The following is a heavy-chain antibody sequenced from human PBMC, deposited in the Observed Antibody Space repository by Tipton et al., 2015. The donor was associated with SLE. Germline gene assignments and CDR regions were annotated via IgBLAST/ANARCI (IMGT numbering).Heavy chain of an antibody. CDR1: GFTFSSYE. CDR3: ARGGVSYMDV. CDR2: ISSSGSTI. D-gene: IGHD3-16*01. V-gene: IGHV3-48*03. Sequence: SLRLSCAASGFTFSSYEMNWVRQAPGKGLEWVSYISSSGSTIYYADSVKGRFTISRDNSKNTLYLQMNSLRAEDTAVYYCARGGVSYMDVWGKGTTVTVSS. J-gene: IGHJ6*03.